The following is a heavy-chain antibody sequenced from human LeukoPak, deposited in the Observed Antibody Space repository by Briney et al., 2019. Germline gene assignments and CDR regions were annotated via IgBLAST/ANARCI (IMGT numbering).Heavy chain of an antibody. CDR2: IYYSGST. J-gene: IGHJ4*02. CDR3: ARQGVDCSGGSCYWLDY. CDR1: GGSISSSSYY. D-gene: IGHD2-15*01. V-gene: IGHV4-39*01. Sequence: NPSETLSLTCTVSGGSISSSSYYWGWIRQPPGKGLEWIGSIYYSGSTYYNPSLKSRVTISVDTSKNQFSLKLSSVTAADTAVYYCARQGVDCSGGSCYWLDYWGQGTLVTVSS.